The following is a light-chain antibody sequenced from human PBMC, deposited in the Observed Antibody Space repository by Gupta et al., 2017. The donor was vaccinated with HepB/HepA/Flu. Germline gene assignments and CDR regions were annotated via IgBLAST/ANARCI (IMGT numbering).Light chain of an antibody. J-gene: IGLJ1*01. Sequence: SSELTQAPAVSVALGQTVRITCQGDSLRSYYASWYQQKPGQAPVLVIYGKNNRPSGIPDRFSGSSSGNTASLTITGAQAEDEADYYCNSRESSGNHYVFGTGTKVTVL. CDR1: SLRSYY. V-gene: IGLV3-19*01. CDR2: GKN. CDR3: NSRESSGNHYV.